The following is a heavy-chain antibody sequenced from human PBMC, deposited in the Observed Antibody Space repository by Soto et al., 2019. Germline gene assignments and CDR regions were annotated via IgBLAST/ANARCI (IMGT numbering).Heavy chain of an antibody. Sequence: QVQLVESGGGVVQPGRSLRLSCAASGFTFSSYAMHWVRQAPGKGLEWVAVISYDGSNKYYADSVKGRFTISRDNSKNSLYLQMTSLRAEYTAVYYCARGEWAKFDYGGQGPLVTVSS. CDR1: GFTFSSYA. CDR3: ARGEWAKFDY. V-gene: IGHV3-30-3*01. CDR2: ISYDGSNK. J-gene: IGHJ4*02. D-gene: IGHD1-26*01.